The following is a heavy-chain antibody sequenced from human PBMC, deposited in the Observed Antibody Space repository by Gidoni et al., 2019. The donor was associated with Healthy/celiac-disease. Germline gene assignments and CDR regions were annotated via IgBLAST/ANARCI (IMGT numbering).Heavy chain of an antibody. V-gene: IGHV1-69*02. Sequence: QVQLVQSGAEVKKPGSSVKVSCKASGGTFSSYTISWVRQAPGQGLEWMGRIIPILVIANYAQKFQGRVTITADKSTSTAYMELSSLRSEDTAVYYCARTVGVKAAAINWFDPWGQGTLVTVSS. CDR3: ARTVGVKAAAINWFDP. J-gene: IGHJ5*02. D-gene: IGHD6-13*01. CDR1: GGTFSSYT. CDR2: IIPILVIA.